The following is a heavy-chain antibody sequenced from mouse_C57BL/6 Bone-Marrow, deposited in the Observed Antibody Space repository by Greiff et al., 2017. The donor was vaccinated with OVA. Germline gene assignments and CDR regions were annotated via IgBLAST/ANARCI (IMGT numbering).Heavy chain of an antibody. D-gene: IGHD2-1*01. CDR1: GYTFTDYE. J-gene: IGHJ4*01. CDR3: TREDYYGNYVYYAMDY. V-gene: IGHV1-15*01. CDR2: IDPETGGT. Sequence: QVHVKQSGAELVRPGASVTLSCKASGYTFTDYEMHWVKQTPVHGLEWIGAIDPETGGTAYNQKFKGKAILTADKSSSTAYMELRSLTSEDSAVYYCTREDYYGNYVYYAMDYWGQGTSVTVSS.